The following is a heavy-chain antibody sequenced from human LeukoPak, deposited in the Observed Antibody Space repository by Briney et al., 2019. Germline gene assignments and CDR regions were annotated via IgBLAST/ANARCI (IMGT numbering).Heavy chain of an antibody. Sequence: GASVKVSCKASGYTSTGYYMHWVRQAPGQGLEWMGWINPNSGGTNYAQKFQGRVAMTGDTSISTAYMDLSRLRSDDTAVYYCARHGRFYDAFDIWGQGTMVTVSS. CDR2: INPNSGGT. J-gene: IGHJ3*02. V-gene: IGHV1-2*02. CDR3: ARHGRFYDAFDI. D-gene: IGHD3-3*01. CDR1: GYTSTGYY.